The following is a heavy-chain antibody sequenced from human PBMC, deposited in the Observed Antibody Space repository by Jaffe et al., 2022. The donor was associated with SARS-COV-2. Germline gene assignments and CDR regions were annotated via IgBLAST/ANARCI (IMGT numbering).Heavy chain of an antibody. CDR1: GGSFSGYY. V-gene: IGHV4-34*01. Sequence: QVQLQQWGAGLLKPSETLSLTCAVYGGSFSGYYWSWIRQPPGKGLEWIGEINHSGSTNYNPSLKSRVTISVDTSKNQFSLKLSSVTAADTAVYYCARDRPRDIVLMVYAIAPDYYYYGMDVWGQGTTVTVSS. CDR2: INHSGST. J-gene: IGHJ6*02. CDR3: ARDRPRDIVLMVYAIAPDYYYYGMDV. D-gene: IGHD2-8*01.